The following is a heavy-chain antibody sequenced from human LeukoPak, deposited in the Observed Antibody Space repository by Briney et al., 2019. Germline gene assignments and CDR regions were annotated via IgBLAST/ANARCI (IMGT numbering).Heavy chain of an antibody. D-gene: IGHD5-18*01. J-gene: IGHJ4*02. V-gene: IGHV5-51*01. CDR1: GYSFTSYW. CDR3: ARPRYSYAMYYFDY. CDR2: IYPGDSDT. Sequence: GESLKISCQGSGYSFTSYWIGWVRQMPGEGLEWIGIIYPGDSDTRYSPSFQGQVTISADKSISTAYLQWSSLKASDTAMYYCARPRYSYAMYYFDYWGQGTLVIVSS.